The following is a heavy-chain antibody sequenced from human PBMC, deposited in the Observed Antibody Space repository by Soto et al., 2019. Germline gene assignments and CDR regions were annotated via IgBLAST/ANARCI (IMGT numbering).Heavy chain of an antibody. D-gene: IGHD2-15*01. CDR2: INPNSGGT. V-gene: IGHV1-2*04. CDR3: ARSPYCSGGSCYSRFRFDP. Sequence: EASVKVSCKASGYTFTVYYMHWVRQAPGQGLEWMGWINPNSGGTNYAQKFQGWVTMTRDTSISTAYMELSRLRSDDTAVYYCARSPYCSGGSCYSRFRFDPWGQGTLVTVSS. CDR1: GYTFTVYY. J-gene: IGHJ5*02.